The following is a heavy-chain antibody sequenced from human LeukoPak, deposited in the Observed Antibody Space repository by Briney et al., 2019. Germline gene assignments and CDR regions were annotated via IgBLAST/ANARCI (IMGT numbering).Heavy chain of an antibody. V-gene: IGHV1-69*13. CDR3: ARGRYCSGGSCYRLFDY. D-gene: IGHD2-15*01. CDR1: GGTFSSYA. CDR2: IIPIFGTA. Sequence: SVKVSCKASGGTFSSYAISWVRQAPGQGLEWMGGIIPIFGTANYAQKFQGRVTITADESTNTAYMELSSLRSEDTAVYYCARGRYCSGGSCYRLFDYWGQGTLVTVSS. J-gene: IGHJ4*02.